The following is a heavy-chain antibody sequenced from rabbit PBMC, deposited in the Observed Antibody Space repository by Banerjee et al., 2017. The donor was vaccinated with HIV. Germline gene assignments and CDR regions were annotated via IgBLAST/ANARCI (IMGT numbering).Heavy chain of an antibody. Sequence: QEQLEESGGDLVKPEGSLTLTCTASGFSFSSGYWICWVRQAPGKGLEWIACIYSSTGSTRYASWAKGRFTITKTSSTTVTLKMTSLTAADTATYFCARGGVAEYGYENLWGPG. J-gene: IGHJ4*01. CDR2: IYSSTGST. CDR3: ARGGVAEYGYENL. V-gene: IGHV1S45*01. CDR1: GFSFSSGYW. D-gene: IGHD3-1*01.